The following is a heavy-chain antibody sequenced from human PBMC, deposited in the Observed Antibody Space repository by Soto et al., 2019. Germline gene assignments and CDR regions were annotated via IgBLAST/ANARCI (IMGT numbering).Heavy chain of an antibody. Sequence: SLRLSCAASGFTFSSYAMSWVRQAPGKGVEWVSAISGSGGSTYYADSVKGRFTISRDNSKNTLYLQLDSLTGADTAVYYCARAKAVVIAALDIWGQGTMVTVS. D-gene: IGHD2-21*01. CDR2: ISGSGGST. CDR3: ARAKAVVIAALDI. J-gene: IGHJ3*02. V-gene: IGHV3-23*01. CDR1: GFTFSSYA.